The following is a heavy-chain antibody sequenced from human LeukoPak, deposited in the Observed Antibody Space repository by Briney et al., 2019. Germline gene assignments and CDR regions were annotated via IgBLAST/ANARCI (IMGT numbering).Heavy chain of an antibody. CDR2: ISGSGGST. J-gene: IGHJ4*02. Sequence: GGSLRLSCAASGFIVSHKYMAWVRQAPGKGLEWVSAISGSGGSTYYADSVKGRFTISRDNSKNTLYLQMNSLRAEDTAVYYCAKEISFRVVGANPFDYWGQGTLVTVSS. CDR1: GFIVSHKY. V-gene: IGHV3-23*01. CDR3: AKEISFRVVGANPFDY. D-gene: IGHD1-26*01.